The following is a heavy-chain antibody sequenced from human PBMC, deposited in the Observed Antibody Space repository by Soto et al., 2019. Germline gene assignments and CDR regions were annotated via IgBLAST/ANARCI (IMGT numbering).Heavy chain of an antibody. V-gene: IGHV5-51*01. D-gene: IGHD2-15*01. J-gene: IGHJ3*02. CDR1: GYSFTSYW. Sequence: GESLKISCKGSGYSFTSYWIGWVRQMPGKGLEWMGIIYPGDSDTRYIPSFQGQVTISADKSISTAYLQWSSLKASDTAMYYCARRGYCSGGSCYSLDDIWGQGTMVTVSS. CDR2: IYPGDSDT. CDR3: ARRGYCSGGSCYSLDDI.